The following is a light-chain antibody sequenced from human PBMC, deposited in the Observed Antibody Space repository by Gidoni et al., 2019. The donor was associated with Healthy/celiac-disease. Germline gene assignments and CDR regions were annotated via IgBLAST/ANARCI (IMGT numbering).Light chain of an antibody. CDR3: GADHGSGSNFVWV. CDR2: VGTGGIVG. CDR1: SGYSNDK. V-gene: IGLV9-49*01. J-gene: IGLJ3*02. Sequence: SASASLGASVTLTCPLSSGYSNDKVDWYQQRPGQGPRFVMRVGTGGIVGSKGDGIPDRFSVLGSGLNRYLTIKNIQEEDESDYHCGADHGSGSNFVWVFGGGTKLTVL.